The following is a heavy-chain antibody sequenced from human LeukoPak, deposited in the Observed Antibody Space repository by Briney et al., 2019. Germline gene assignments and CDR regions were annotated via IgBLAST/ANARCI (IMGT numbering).Heavy chain of an antibody. CDR1: GFTFSSYV. Sequence: GGSLRLSCAASGFTFSSYVMTLFRQAPGKGLEWVSVISDSGDSTYYADAVKGRFTISRDNSKNTLYLQMTSLRAEATALYYCATDPGTMIVVPWGQGTLVTVSS. CDR2: ISDSGDST. CDR3: ATDPGTMIVVP. D-gene: IGHD3-22*01. J-gene: IGHJ4*02. V-gene: IGHV3-23*01.